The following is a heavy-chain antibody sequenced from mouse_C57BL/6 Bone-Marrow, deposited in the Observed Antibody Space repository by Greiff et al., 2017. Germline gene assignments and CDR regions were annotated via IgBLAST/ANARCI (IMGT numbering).Heavy chain of an antibody. J-gene: IGHJ4*01. V-gene: IGHV1-20*01. Sequence: VQLQQSGPELVKPGDSVKISCKASGYSFTGYFMNWVMQSHGQSLEWIGRINPYNGDTFYNQKFKGKATLTVDKSSSTAHMELRSLTSEDSAVYYCARGRRLRRYAMDYWGQGTSVTVSS. CDR2: INPYNGDT. D-gene: IGHD1-2*01. CDR3: ARGRRLRRYAMDY. CDR1: GYSFTGYF.